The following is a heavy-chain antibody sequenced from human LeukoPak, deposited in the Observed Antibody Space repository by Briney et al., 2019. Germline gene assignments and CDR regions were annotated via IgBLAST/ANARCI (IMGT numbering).Heavy chain of an antibody. D-gene: IGHD2-2*01. J-gene: IGHJ5*02. V-gene: IGHV1-2*02. CDR3: AREGDIVVVPAAHLFYP. CDR2: NNPNSGGT. Sequence: GASVKVCCKASGYTFTGYSMHWVRQAPGQGLEWMGWNNPNSGGTNYAQKFQGRVTMTRDTSISTAYVELSRLRSDDTAVYYCAREGDIVVVPAAHLFYPWGQGTLVTVSS. CDR1: GYTFTGYS.